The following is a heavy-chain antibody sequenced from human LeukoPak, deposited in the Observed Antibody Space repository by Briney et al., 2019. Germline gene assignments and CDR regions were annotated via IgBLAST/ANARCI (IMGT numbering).Heavy chain of an antibody. V-gene: IGHV3-30*02. D-gene: IGHD2-2*01. CDR3: AKDPRHIVVVPAAIDYDYYYMDV. CDR2: IRYDGSNK. J-gene: IGHJ6*03. Sequence: GGSLRLSCAASGFTFSSYGMHWVRQAPGKGLEWVAFIRYDGSNKYYADSVKDRFTISRDNSKNTLYLQMNSLRAEDTAVYYCAKDPRHIVVVPAAIDYDYYYMDVWGKGTTVTVSS. CDR1: GFTFSSYG.